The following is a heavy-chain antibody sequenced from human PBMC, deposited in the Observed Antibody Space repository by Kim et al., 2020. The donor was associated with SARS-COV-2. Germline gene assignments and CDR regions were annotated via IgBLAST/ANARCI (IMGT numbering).Heavy chain of an antibody. Sequence: GGSLRLSCAASGFTFSSYGMHWVRQAPGKGLEWVAVISYDGSNKYYADSVKGRFTISRDNSKNTLYLQMNSLRAEDTAVYYCAKDGYSSSWDYWGQGSL. CDR1: GFTFSSYG. V-gene: IGHV3-30*18. J-gene: IGHJ4*02. CDR3: AKDGYSSSWDY. D-gene: IGHD6-6*01. CDR2: ISYDGSNK.